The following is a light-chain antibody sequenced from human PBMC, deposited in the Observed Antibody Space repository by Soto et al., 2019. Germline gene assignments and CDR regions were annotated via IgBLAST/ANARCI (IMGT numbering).Light chain of an antibody. J-gene: IGKJ4*01. Sequence: ENVLTQSPGTLPLSPGERATLSCRASQSISSSYLAWYQQKPGQTPRLLIYHASNRATGIPDRISGSGSGTDFTLTISRLEPEDFAVYYCQQYGDSLLTFGGGTKVEIK. CDR2: HAS. CDR3: QQYGDSLLT. CDR1: QSISSSY. V-gene: IGKV3-20*01.